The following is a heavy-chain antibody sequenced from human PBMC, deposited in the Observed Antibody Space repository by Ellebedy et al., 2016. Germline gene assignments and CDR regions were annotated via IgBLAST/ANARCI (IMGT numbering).Heavy chain of an antibody. CDR3: ARGVVGAVFDY. V-gene: IGHV3-33*08. CDR2: IWYDGSNK. Sequence: GESLKISCAASGFTFSSYGMHWVRQAPGKGLEWVAVIWYDGSNKYYADSVKGRFTISRDNSKNTLYLQMNSLRAEDTAVYYCARGVVGAVFDYWGQGTLVTVSS. J-gene: IGHJ4*02. D-gene: IGHD1-26*01. CDR1: GFTFSSYG.